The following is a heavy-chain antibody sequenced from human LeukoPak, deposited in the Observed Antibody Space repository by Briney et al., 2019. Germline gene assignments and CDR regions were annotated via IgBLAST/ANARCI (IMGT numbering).Heavy chain of an antibody. Sequence: GASVKVSCKASGGTFSSYAISWVRQAPGRGLEWMGGIIPIFGTANYAQKFQGRVTITADESTSTAYMELSSLRSEDTAVYYCARDHSPLYYYDSSGYYYYYYGMDVWGQGTTVTVSS. CDR3: ARDHSPLYYYDSSGYYYYYYGMDV. CDR2: IIPIFGTA. V-gene: IGHV1-69*01. D-gene: IGHD3-22*01. J-gene: IGHJ6*02. CDR1: GGTFSSYA.